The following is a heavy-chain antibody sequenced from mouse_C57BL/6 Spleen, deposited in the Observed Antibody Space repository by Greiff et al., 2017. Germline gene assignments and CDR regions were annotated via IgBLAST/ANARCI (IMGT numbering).Heavy chain of an antibody. D-gene: IGHD1-1*01. Sequence: LQESGPELVKPGASVKLSCKASGYTFTSYDINWVEQRPGQGLEWIGWIYPRDGSTKYNEKFKGKATLTVDTSSSTAYMELHSLTSEDSAVYFCARKGYYGSSDGWYFDVWGTGTTVTVSS. CDR2: IYPRDGST. CDR3: ARKGYYGSSDGWYFDV. V-gene: IGHV1-85*01. CDR1: GYTFTSYD. J-gene: IGHJ1*03.